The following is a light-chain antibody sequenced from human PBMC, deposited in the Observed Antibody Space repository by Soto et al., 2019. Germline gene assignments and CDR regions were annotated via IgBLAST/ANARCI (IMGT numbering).Light chain of an antibody. V-gene: IGLV1-40*01. CDR3: QSFDKYLSAVV. CDR1: SSDIGAGYR. CDR2: DNT. J-gene: IGLJ2*01. Sequence: QSVLTQPPSVSGAPGERVTISCTGSSSDIGAGYRVRWYQQVPGTAPKLLIYDNTTRPSGVSVRFSGSKSGTSASLAISGLQAEYEADYYCQSFDKYLSAVVFGGGTQLTVL.